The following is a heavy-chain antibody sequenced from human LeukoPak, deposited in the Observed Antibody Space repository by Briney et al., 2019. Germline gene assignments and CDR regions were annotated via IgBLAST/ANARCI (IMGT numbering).Heavy chain of an antibody. CDR1: GFTFSGYG. D-gene: IGHD1-1*01. V-gene: IGHV3-7*05. J-gene: IGHJ3*02. Sequence: GGSLRLSCEASGFTFSGYGMTWIRQAPGKGLEWVANIKEDGGETYYVDSVKGRFTIYRDNAKNSLYLEMTSLRGDDTAVYFCAREGGWPPNFDAFDIWGQGTMVTVSS. CDR2: IKEDGGET. CDR3: AREGGWPPNFDAFDI.